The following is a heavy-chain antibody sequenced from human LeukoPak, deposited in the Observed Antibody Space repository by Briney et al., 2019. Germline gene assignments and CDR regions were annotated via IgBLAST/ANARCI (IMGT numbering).Heavy chain of an antibody. D-gene: IGHD3-22*01. CDR2: IYPGDSDT. CDR1: GYSFTSYW. J-gene: IGHJ4*02. CDR3: ARRGYYYDSSGYYYPFDY. Sequence: GESLKISCKGSGYSFTSYWIGWVRQMPGKGLEWMGIIYPGDSDTRYSPSFQGQVTISADKSISTAYLQWSSLKASDTAMYYCARRGYYYDSSGYYYPFDYWGQGTLVTVSS. V-gene: IGHV5-51*01.